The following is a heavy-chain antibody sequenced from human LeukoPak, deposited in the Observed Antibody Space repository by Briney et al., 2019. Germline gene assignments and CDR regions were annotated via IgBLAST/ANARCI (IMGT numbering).Heavy chain of an antibody. J-gene: IGHJ6*03. D-gene: IGHD1-26*01. CDR2: VSYDGNLQ. V-gene: IGHV3-30*03. CDR3: ARDPYSGTYGDTYYYYMDV. Sequence: GGSLRLSCAASGFIFSNYAIHWVRQAPGKGLEWVAAVSYDGNLQHYADAVKGRFTISRDNARNSLYLQMNSLRAEDTAVYYCARDPYSGTYGDTYYYYMDVWGKGTTVTISS. CDR1: GFIFSNYA.